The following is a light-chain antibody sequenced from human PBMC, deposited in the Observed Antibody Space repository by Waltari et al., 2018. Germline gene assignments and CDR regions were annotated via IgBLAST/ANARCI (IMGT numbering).Light chain of an antibody. CDR3: AAYTSTNTVI. V-gene: IGLV2-14*01. CDR2: DVT. Sequence: SALSSPAFVSGSPGQSITIPCTGTNSDIGYYNYLSWYQQYPGKAPKLMIFDVTRWPSGVSHRFSGSNSGNTASLTISGLQAEDEADYFCAAYTSTNTVIFGGGTKVTVL. J-gene: IGLJ2*01. CDR1: NSDIGYYNY.